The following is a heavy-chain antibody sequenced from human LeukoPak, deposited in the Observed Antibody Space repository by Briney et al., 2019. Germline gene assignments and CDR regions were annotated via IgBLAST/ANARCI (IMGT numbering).Heavy chain of an antibody. V-gene: IGHV3-23*01. CDR3: AKGSSGWRSDY. CDR2: IGGRDGST. D-gene: IGHD6-19*01. Sequence: GGSLRLSCAASGFTFSSYGMSWVRQAPGKGLEWVSAIGGRDGSTYYADSVKGRFTISRDNSKDTLYVQMNSLRAEDTAVYYCAKGSSGWRSDYWGQGTLVTVSS. CDR1: GFTFSSYG. J-gene: IGHJ4*02.